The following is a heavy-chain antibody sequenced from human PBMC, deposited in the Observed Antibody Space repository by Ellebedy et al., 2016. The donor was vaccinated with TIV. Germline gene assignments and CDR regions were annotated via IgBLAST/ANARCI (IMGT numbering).Heavy chain of an antibody. V-gene: IGHV4-4*02. CDR3: ARDLYSGHYEGFGAFDI. Sequence: MPSETLSLTCAVSGDSISSSKWWSWVRQPPGKGLEWIGEIYHTGTTNYNPSLKSRVTISVDKSKNQFSLKLNSVSAADTAVYYCARDLYSGHYEGFGAFDIWGQGTLVTVSS. J-gene: IGHJ3*02. D-gene: IGHD1-26*01. CDR2: IYHTGTT. CDR1: GDSISSSKW.